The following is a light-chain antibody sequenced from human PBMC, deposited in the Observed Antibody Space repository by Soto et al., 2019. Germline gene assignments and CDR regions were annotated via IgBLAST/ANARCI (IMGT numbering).Light chain of an antibody. CDR2: GAS. CDR3: QQYHSYPT. J-gene: IGKJ4*01. V-gene: IGKV1D-16*01. Sequence: DIQMTQSPSSLSASVADRVTITCRASQNIDRYLAWYQQKSDKAPKSLIYGASSLQTGVPSRFSGSGSGTDFTLTISTLQPEDFATYYCQQYHSYPTFGGGTKVEIQ. CDR1: QNIDRY.